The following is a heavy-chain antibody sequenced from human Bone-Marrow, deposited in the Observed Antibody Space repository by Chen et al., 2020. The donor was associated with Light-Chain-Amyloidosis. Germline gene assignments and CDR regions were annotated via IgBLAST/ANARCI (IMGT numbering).Heavy chain of an antibody. CDR1: GYTFTGYY. Sequence: QVQLVQSGAELRKPGASVKVSCKASGYTFTGYYIHWVRQAPGQGLEWVGWVNPNNGGINYAQKFQDRVNMTRHTTVSTVYMELSRLTSDDTAVYFCARDMSPGIAVSGPYGMDVWGQGTTVTVSS. CDR3: ARDMSPGIAVSGPYGMDV. CDR2: VNPNNGGI. V-gene: IGHV1-2*02. J-gene: IGHJ6*02. D-gene: IGHD6-19*01.